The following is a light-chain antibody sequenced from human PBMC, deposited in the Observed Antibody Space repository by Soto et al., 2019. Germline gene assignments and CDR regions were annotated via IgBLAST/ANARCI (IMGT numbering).Light chain of an antibody. CDR1: QSVSNN. J-gene: IGKJ1*01. CDR3: QQYNNWPPWT. V-gene: IGKV3-15*01. Sequence: ILMTQSPATLSVSPGERATLSCRASQSVSNNLAWYQQKPGQAPRLLIYDASTRATGIPARFSGSGSGTEFTLTISGLQSXDFAVYYCQQYNNWPPWTFGQGTKVEIK. CDR2: DAS.